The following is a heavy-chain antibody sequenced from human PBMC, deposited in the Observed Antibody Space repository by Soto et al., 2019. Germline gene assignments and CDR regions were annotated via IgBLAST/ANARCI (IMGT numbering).Heavy chain of an antibody. D-gene: IGHD2-15*01. J-gene: IGHJ4*02. Sequence: GGFLRLSCAASGFTFNHYAMSWVRQAPGKGLEWVSIIIANGGTFYADSVKGRFTIPRDNSKNTVYLQMSSLRVEDTAIYYCAKDYTVAADPSSVILFDYWGQGALVTVSS. V-gene: IGHV3-23*01. CDR2: IIANGGT. CDR1: GFTFNHYA. CDR3: AKDYTVAADPSSVILFDY.